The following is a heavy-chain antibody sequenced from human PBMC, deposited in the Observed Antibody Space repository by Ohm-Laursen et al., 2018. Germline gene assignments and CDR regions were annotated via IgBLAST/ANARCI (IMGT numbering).Heavy chain of an antibody. CDR2: IFSNDEK. V-gene: IGHV2-26*01. D-gene: IGHD6-13*01. CDR1: GFSLSNARMG. CDR3: ARTYSSSWYYFDY. J-gene: IGHJ4*02. Sequence: PTQTLTLTCTVSGFSLSNARMGVSWILQPPGKALEWLAHIFSNDEKSYSTSLKSRLTISKDTSKSQVVLTMTNMDPVDTATYYCARTYSSSWYYFDYWGQGTLVTVSS.